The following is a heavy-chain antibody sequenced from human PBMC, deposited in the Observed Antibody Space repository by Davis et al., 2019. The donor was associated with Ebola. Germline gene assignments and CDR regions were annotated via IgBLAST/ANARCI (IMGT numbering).Heavy chain of an antibody. CDR1: GGSISRYY. Sequence: PSETLSLTCTVSGGSISRYYWSWIRQPPGKGLEWIGEINHSGSTNYNPSLKSRVTISVDTSKNQFSLKLSSVTAADTAVYYCARRERVGAIDYWGQGTLVTVSS. D-gene: IGHD1-26*01. CDR2: INHSGST. J-gene: IGHJ4*02. CDR3: ARRERVGAIDY. V-gene: IGHV4-34*01.